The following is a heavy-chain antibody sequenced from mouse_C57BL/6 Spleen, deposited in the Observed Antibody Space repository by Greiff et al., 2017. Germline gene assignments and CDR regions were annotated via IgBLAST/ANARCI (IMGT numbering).Heavy chain of an antibody. Sequence: VQLQQPGAELVKPGASVKLSCKASGYTFTSYWMQWVKQRPGQGLEWIGEIDPSDSYTNYNQKFKGKATLTVDTPSSTAYMQLSSLTSEDSAVYYCARRGSTPCYFDYWGQGTTLTVSS. V-gene: IGHV1-50*01. D-gene: IGHD2-1*01. J-gene: IGHJ2*01. CDR1: GYTFTSYW. CDR3: ARRGSTPCYFDY. CDR2: IDPSDSYT.